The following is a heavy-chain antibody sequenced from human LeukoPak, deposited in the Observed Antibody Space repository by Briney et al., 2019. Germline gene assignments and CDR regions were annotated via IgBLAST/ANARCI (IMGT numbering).Heavy chain of an antibody. V-gene: IGHV3-48*01. CDR1: GFTFSSYS. CDR3: ARDRNPLRTYYYDSSGYYV. J-gene: IGHJ4*02. Sequence: GGSLTLSCAASGFTFSSYSMNWVRQAPGKGLEWASYISTSSSATYYADSVKGRFTISRDDAKNSLYLHMNSLRAEDTAVYYCARDRNPLRTYYYDSSGYYVWGQGTLATVSS. D-gene: IGHD3-22*01. CDR2: ISTSSSAT.